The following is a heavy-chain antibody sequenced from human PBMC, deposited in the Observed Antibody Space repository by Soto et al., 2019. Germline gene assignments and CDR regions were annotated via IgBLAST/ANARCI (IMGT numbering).Heavy chain of an antibody. CDR2: IIPIFGTA. CDR1: GGTFSSYA. J-gene: IGHJ4*02. CDR3: ASPGGYYDRSGYPS. Sequence: QVQLVQSGAEVKKPGSSVKVSCKASGGTFSSYAISWVRQAPGQGLEWMGGIIPIFGTANYAQKFQGRVTLTADECPSTAYLELRRLLSEATAVSYCASPGGYYDRSGYPSWGQGTLVTVSS. D-gene: IGHD3-22*01. V-gene: IGHV1-69*12.